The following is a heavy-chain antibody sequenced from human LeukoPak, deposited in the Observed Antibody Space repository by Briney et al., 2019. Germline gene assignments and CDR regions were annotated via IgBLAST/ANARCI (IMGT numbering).Heavy chain of an antibody. CDR2: IYTSGST. CDR1: GGSISIYY. V-gene: IGHV4-4*07. Sequence: PSETLSLTCTVSGGSISIYYWSWIRQPAGKGLEWIGRIYTSGSTNYNPSLKSRVTISVDKSKNQFSLKLSSVTAADTAVYCCARVYCSGGSCYFDYWGQGTLVTVSS. CDR3: ARVYCSGGSCYFDY. D-gene: IGHD2-15*01. J-gene: IGHJ4*02.